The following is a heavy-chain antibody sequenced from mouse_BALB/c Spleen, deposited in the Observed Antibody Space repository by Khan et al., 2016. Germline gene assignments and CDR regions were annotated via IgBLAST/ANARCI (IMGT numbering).Heavy chain of an antibody. V-gene: IGHV9-3*02. J-gene: IGHJ3*01. D-gene: IGHD2-13*01. CDR3: ARDYTGRFAC. CDR1: GYTFTNYG. Sequence: QIQLVQSGPELKKPGETVKISCKASGYTFTNYGMNWVKQAPGKGLKWMGWINTNTGEPTYAEEFKGRFAFSLETSASTAYLQINNLKNEDTATNVCARDYTGRFACWGQGTLVTVSA. CDR2: INTNTGEP.